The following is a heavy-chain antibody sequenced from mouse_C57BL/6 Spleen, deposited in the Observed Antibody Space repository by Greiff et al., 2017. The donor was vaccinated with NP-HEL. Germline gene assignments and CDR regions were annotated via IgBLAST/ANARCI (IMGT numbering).Heavy chain of an antibody. CDR2: IDPENGDT. CDR1: GFNIKDDY. CDR3: TRITTVGGAMDY. J-gene: IGHJ4*01. D-gene: IGHD1-1*01. V-gene: IGHV14-4*01. Sequence: EVQLQQSGAELVRPGASVKLSCTASGFNIKDDYMHWVKQRPEQGLEWIGWIDPENGDTEYASKFQGKATITADKSSNTAYLQLCSLTSVDTAVYYGTRITTVGGAMDYWGQGTSVTVSS.